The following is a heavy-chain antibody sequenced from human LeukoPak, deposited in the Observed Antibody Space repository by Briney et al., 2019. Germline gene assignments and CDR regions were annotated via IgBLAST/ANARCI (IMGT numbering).Heavy chain of an antibody. J-gene: IGHJ5*02. CDR1: GGSISSSSYY. CDR2: IYYSGST. V-gene: IGHV4-39*01. CDR3: ARQGYCSGGSCYTVNWFDP. Sequence: PSETLSLTCTVSGGSISSSSYYWGWIRQPPGEGLEWIGSIYYSGSTYYNPSLKSRVTISVDTSKNQFSLKLSSVTAADTAVYYCARQGYCSGGSCYTVNWFDPWGQGTLVTVSS. D-gene: IGHD2-15*01.